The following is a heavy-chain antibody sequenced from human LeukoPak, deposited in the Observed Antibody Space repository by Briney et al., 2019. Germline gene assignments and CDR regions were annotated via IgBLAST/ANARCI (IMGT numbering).Heavy chain of an antibody. CDR1: GFTFSNYW. CDR3: ATEEWYRFDY. J-gene: IGHJ4*02. Sequence: TGGSLRLSCAASGFTFSNYWMTWVRQAPGKGLEWVATIKPDGSEKYYVDSVKGRFTISRDNAKNSLYLQMNSLRAEDTAVYYCATEEWYRFDYWGQGTLVTVSS. V-gene: IGHV3-7*03. CDR2: IKPDGSEK. D-gene: IGHD3-3*01.